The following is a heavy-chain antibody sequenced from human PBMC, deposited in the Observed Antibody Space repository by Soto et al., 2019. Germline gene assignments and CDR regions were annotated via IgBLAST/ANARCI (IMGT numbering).Heavy chain of an antibody. CDR1: GGSINSGGYS. CDR2: IYHTGTT. V-gene: IGHV4-30-2*01. CDR3: AGGVNYYDSSGSSWFDP. Sequence: SETLSLTCTVSGGSINSGGYSWTWIRQPPGKGLEWIGFIYHTGTTYYNPSLKSRVTISVDRSKNQFSLKLNSVTAADTAVYYCAGGVNYYDSSGSSWFDPWGQGALVTVSS. D-gene: IGHD3-22*01. J-gene: IGHJ5*02.